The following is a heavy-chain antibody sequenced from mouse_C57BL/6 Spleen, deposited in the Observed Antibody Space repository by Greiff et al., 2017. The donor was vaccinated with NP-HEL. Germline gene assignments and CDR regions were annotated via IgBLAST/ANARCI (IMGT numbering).Heavy chain of an antibody. CDR2: IDPSDSYT. CDR3: ARSEYEDAMDY. J-gene: IGHJ4*01. V-gene: IGHV1-59*01. D-gene: IGHD2-14*01. Sequence: QVHVKQPGAELVRPGTSVKLSCKASGYTFTSYWMHWVKQRPGQGLEWIGVIDPSDSYTNYNQKFKGKATLTVDTSSSTAYMQPSSLTSEDSAVYYCARSEYEDAMDYWGQGTSVTVSS. CDR1: GYTFTSYW.